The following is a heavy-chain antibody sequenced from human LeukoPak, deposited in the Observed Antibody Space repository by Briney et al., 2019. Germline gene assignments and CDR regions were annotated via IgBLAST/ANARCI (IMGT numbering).Heavy chain of an antibody. CDR3: ARDLRGYSYGYLAY. CDR1: GYTFTSYA. CDR2: INAGNGNT. Sequence: ASVKVSCKASGYTFTSYAMHWVRQAPGQRLEWMGWINAGNGNTKYSQKFQGRVTITRDTSASTAYMELSSLRSEDTAAYYCARDLRGYSYGYLAYWGQGTLVTVSS. J-gene: IGHJ4*02. D-gene: IGHD5-18*01. V-gene: IGHV1-3*01.